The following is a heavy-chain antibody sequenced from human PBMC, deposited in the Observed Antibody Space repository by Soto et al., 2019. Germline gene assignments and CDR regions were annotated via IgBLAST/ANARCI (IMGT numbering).Heavy chain of an antibody. D-gene: IGHD3-10*02. Sequence: QVQLVQSGAEVKKPGASVKVSCKASGYTFTSYYMHWVRQAPGQGLEWMGIINPSGGSTSYAQKFQGRVNMARDTSTSTVYRELSSLRSDNTAVYYCASSEAADVPLDFDYWGQGTLVTVSS. V-gene: IGHV1-46*03. CDR1: GYTFTSYY. CDR3: ASSEAADVPLDFDY. J-gene: IGHJ4*02. CDR2: INPSGGST.